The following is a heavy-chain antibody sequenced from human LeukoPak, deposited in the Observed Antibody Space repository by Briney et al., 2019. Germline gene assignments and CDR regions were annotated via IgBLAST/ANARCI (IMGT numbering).Heavy chain of an antibody. CDR1: GFTFDDYA. V-gene: IGHV3-9*01. CDR3: ARAQNSGGFSSGCFNH. CDR2: ISWNSGSI. J-gene: IGHJ4*02. Sequence: GRSLRLSCAASGFTFDDYAMHWVRQAPGKGLEWVSGISWNSGSIGYADSVKGRFTISRDNAKNSLYLQMNSLRAEDTAVYYCARAQNSGGFSSGCFNHWGQGTLVTVSS. D-gene: IGHD6-19*01.